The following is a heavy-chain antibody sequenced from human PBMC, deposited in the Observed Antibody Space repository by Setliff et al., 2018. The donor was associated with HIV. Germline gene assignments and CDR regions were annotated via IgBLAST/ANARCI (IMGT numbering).Heavy chain of an antibody. CDR3: ARGTGAQYGYDFDY. Sequence: KTSETLSLTCTVPGGSIKYGDYYWTWIRQSPGKGLEWIGYIHYSGSTDYNPSLKSRSSISINKSKKQFFLRLNSVTAADTAVYYCARGTGAQYGYDFDYWGQGTLVTVSS. CDR1: GGSIKYGDYY. CDR2: IHYSGST. D-gene: IGHD5-18*01. J-gene: IGHJ4*02. V-gene: IGHV4-31*03.